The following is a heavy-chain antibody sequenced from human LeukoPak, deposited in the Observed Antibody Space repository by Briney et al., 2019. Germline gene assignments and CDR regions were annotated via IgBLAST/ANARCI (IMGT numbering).Heavy chain of an antibody. CDR1: GFTFSNNA. D-gene: IGHD6-19*01. CDR3: AKDIGQQWRNWFDP. V-gene: IGHV3-23*01. CDR2: IGGSGVTT. J-gene: IGHJ5*02. Sequence: GGSLRLTCAASGFTFSNNAMSWVRQAPGKGLERVSAIGGSGVTTYYADSVKGRFTISRDNSKNTVYLQMNSLRAEDTAVYYCAKDIGQQWRNWFDPWGQGTLVTVSS.